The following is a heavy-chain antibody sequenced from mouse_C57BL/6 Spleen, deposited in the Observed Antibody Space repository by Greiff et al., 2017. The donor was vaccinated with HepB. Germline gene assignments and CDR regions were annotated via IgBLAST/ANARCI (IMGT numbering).Heavy chain of an antibody. CDR2: IDPSDSET. CDR3: ARSGQYYGSSYYAMDY. V-gene: IGHV1-52*01. D-gene: IGHD1-1*01. Sequence: QVQLQQPGAELVRPGSSVKLSCKASGYTFTSYWMHWVKQRPIQGLEWIGNIDPSDSETHYNQKFKDKATLTVDKSSSTAYMQLSSLTSEDSAVYYCARSGQYYGSSYYAMDYWGQGTSVTVSS. CDR1: GYTFTSYW. J-gene: IGHJ4*01.